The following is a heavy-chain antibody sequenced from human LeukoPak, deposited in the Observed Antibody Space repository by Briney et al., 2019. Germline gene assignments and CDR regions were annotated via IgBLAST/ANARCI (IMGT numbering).Heavy chain of an antibody. J-gene: IGHJ3*02. CDR2: INTNTGNP. Sequence: ASVKVSCKASGYTFTSYAMNWVRQAPGQGLEWMGWINTNTGNPTYAQGFTGRFVFSLDTSVSTAYLQISSLKAEDTAVYYCAREAYDFWSGYIDAFDIWGQGTMVTVSS. CDR3: AREAYDFWSGYIDAFDI. D-gene: IGHD3-3*01. CDR1: GYTFTSYA. V-gene: IGHV7-4-1*02.